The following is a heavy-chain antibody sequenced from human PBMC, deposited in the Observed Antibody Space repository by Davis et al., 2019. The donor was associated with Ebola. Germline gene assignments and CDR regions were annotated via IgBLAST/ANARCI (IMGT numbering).Heavy chain of an antibody. CDR1: GGSISSYY. Sequence: MPSETLSLTCTVSGGSISSYYWSWIRQPPGKGLEWIGYIYYSGSTNYSPSLKSRVTISVDTSKNQFSLKLSSVTAADTAVYYCARSCSGWCLDYYYYGMDVWGQGTTVTVSS. D-gene: IGHD6-19*01. V-gene: IGHV4-59*08. J-gene: IGHJ6*02. CDR3: ARSCSGWCLDYYYYGMDV. CDR2: IYYSGST.